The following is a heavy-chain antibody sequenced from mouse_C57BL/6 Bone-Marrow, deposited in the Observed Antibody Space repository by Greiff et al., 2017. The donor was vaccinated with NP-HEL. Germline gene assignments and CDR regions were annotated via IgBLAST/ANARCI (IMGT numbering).Heavy chain of an antibody. D-gene: IGHD4-1*01. CDR1: GYSFTDYN. Sequence: EVQLQQSGPELVKPGASVKISCKASGYSFTDYNMNWVQQSNGKSLEWIGVINPNYGTTSYHQKFKGKATLTVDQSSSTAYMQRNSLTSEDSAVYSGARRGTGTAFDDWGQGTTLTVAS. J-gene: IGHJ2*01. CDR2: INPNYGTT. V-gene: IGHV1-39*01. CDR3: ARRGTGTAFDD.